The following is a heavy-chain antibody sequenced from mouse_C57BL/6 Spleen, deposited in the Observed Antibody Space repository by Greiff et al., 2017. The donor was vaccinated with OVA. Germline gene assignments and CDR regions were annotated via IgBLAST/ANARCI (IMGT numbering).Heavy chain of an antibody. CDR2: LYPGDGDT. D-gene: IGHD1-1*01. CDR3: ARRTVVEGDYFDY. V-gene: IGHV1-82*01. Sequence: QVQLQQSGPELVKPGASVKISCKASGYAFSSSWMNWVKQRPGKGLEWIGRLYPGDGDTNYNGKFKGKATLTADKSSSTAYMQLSSLTSEDSAVYFCARRTVVEGDYFDYWGQGTTLTVSS. CDR1: GYAFSSSW. J-gene: IGHJ2*01.